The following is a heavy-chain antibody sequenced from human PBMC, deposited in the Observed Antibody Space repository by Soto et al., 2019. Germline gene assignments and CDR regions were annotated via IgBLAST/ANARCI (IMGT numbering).Heavy chain of an antibody. CDR1: GFTFSRYV. D-gene: IGHD3-10*01. J-gene: IGHJ4*02. CDR3: ARESSITSSVFFDY. V-gene: IGHV3-30*04. Sequence: QVQLVESGGGVVQPGRSLRLSCAASGFTFSRYVMHWVRQAPGKGLEWVAVILYDGRNKYYADSVKGRFTISRDNANNTLYLQMNSLTGEDTAVYYCARESSITSSVFFDYWGRGTLVTVSS. CDR2: ILYDGRNK.